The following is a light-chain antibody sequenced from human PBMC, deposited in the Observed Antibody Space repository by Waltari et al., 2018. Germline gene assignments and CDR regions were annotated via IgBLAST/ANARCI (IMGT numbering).Light chain of an antibody. Sequence: QLVLTQSPSASASLGASVKLTCTLSSGHSSNVIAWHQQQPEKGPRYLMKVNSDGSHRKGDKIPDRFSGSSSGAEHYLTISSLQSEDEADYYCQTGCHGTWVFGGGTKLTVL. V-gene: IGLV4-69*01. CDR3: QTGCHGTWV. J-gene: IGLJ3*02. CDR2: VNSDGSH. CDR1: SGHSSNV.